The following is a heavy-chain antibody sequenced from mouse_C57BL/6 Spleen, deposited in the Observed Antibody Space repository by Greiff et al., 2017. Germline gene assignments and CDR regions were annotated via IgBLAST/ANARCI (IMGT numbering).Heavy chain of an antibody. CDR1: GFTFSSYA. Sequence: EVKLMESGGGLVKPGGSLKLSCAASGFTFSSYAMSWVRQTPEKRLEWVATISDGGSYTYYPDNVKGRFTISRDNAKNNLYLQMSHLKSEDTAMYYCVRDRDYDGGWYFDVWGTGTTVTVSS. J-gene: IGHJ1*03. CDR2: ISDGGSYT. CDR3: VRDRDYDGGWYFDV. D-gene: IGHD2-4*01. V-gene: IGHV5-4*01.